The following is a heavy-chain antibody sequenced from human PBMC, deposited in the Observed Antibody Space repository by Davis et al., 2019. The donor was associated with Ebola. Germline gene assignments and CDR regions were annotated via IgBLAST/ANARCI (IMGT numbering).Heavy chain of an antibody. J-gene: IGHJ4*02. CDR2: IIPDGSIR. D-gene: IGHD3-10*01. CDR1: GFTFSTYY. Sequence: PGGSLRLSCAASGFTFSTYYMNWVRRAPGKGLVWVSHIIPDGSIRDYADSVKGRFTISSDNSKNTLYLQMDSLRSEDTSVYFCARDPTNYGSEDYFAKNYFDSWGQGTLVTVSS. V-gene: IGHV3-74*01. CDR3: ARDPTNYGSEDYFAKNYFDS.